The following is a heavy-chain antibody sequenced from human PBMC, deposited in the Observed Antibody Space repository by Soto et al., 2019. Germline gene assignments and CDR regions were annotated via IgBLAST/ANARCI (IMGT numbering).Heavy chain of an antibody. CDR1: RCTFTEYA. V-gene: IGHV3-74*01. J-gene: IGHJ3*01. Sequence: LRLFWAASRCTFTEYAVTWVRQTPGQGLLWVSRIHSDGSSTTYADSVKCRFTISRDNAKNTVSLQMNSLRVEDTGVYFCARGDRGSFDLWGQGTMVIVS. D-gene: IGHD2-21*02. CDR2: IHSDGSST. CDR3: ARGDRGSFDL.